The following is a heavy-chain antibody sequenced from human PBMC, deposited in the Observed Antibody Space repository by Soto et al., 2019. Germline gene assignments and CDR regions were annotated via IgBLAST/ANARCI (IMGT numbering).Heavy chain of an antibody. Sequence: QVQLVQSGVEVKKPGSSVKVSCKASGGTLNSYAIDWVRPAPGQGLEWMGGIIPIFGNTYYAQRLQGRVKLTADESTRTAYMELSTLTSEDTAVYYCARGTVTGSEYNFYYYGMDVWGQGTTVIVSS. CDR3: ARGTVTGSEYNFYYYGMDV. D-gene: IGHD1-1*01. V-gene: IGHV1-69*12. CDR1: GGTLNSYA. CDR2: IIPIFGNT. J-gene: IGHJ6*02.